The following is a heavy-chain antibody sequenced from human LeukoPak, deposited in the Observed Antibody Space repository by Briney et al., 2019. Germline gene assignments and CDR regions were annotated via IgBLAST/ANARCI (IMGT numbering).Heavy chain of an antibody. CDR3: ARVRPGNYFDY. V-gene: IGHV3-7*01. Sequence: GGSLRLSCAASGFTFSIYWMTWVRQAPGKGLEWVANIKEDGSVQYYVDSVEGRLTISRDNAKNSLYLQMTSLRGVDTAVYYCARVRPGNYFDYWGQGTLVTVSS. CDR1: GFTFSIYW. CDR2: IKEDGSVQ. J-gene: IGHJ4*02. D-gene: IGHD3-10*01.